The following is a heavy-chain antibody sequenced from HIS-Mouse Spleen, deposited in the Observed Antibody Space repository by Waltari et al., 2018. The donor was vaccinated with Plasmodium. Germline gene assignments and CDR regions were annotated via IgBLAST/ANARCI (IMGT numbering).Heavy chain of an antibody. CDR1: GFPFMTSW. D-gene: IGHD5-12*01. V-gene: IGHV3-7*01. CDR2: IKQDGSEK. J-gene: IGHJ2*01. Sequence: EVQLVESGGGLVQPGGSLRLSCAASGFPFMTSWMSWLRQAPGKGLEWVDNIKQDGSEKYYVDSVKGRFTISRDNAKNSLYLQMNSLRAEDTAVYYCARDRRGYWYFDLWGRGTLVTVSS. CDR3: ARDRRGYWYFDL.